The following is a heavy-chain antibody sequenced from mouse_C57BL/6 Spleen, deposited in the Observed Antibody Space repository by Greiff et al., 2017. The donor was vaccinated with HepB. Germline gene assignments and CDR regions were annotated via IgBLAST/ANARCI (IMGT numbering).Heavy chain of an antibody. J-gene: IGHJ4*01. D-gene: IGHD1-3*01. CDR2: IHPNSGST. V-gene: IGHV1-64*01. CDR1: GYTFTSYW. Sequence: VKLQQPGAELVKPGASVKLSCKASGYTFTSYWMHWVKQRPGQGLEWIGMIHPNSGSTNYNEKFKSKATLTVDKSSSTAYMQLSSLTSEDSAVYYCASPAHIFDYAMDYWGQGTSVTVSS. CDR3: ASPAHIFDYAMDY.